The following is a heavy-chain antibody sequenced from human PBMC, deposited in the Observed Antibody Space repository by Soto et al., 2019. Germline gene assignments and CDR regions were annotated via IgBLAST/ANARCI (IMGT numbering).Heavy chain of an antibody. CDR1: GGSFSGYY. J-gene: IGHJ6*02. CDR3: ARDRQYYQFWSGYQNEGPCAMDV. V-gene: IGHV4-34*02. D-gene: IGHD3-3*02. CDR2: INHCGGT. Sequence: QVQLQQWGAGLLKPSETLSLTCAVYGGSFSGYYWTWIRQAPGKGLEWIGEINHCGGTNYNSSLKSRVTISVDTSKNQFSLILYSVTAADTALYYCARDRQYYQFWSGYQNEGPCAMDVWGQGTTVTVSS.